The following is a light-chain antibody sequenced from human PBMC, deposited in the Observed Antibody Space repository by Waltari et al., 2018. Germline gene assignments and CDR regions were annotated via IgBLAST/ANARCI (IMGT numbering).Light chain of an antibody. CDR2: WAS. J-gene: IGKJ1*01. CDR3: QQYHSAPRT. CDR1: QNVVFSSNNTNY. V-gene: IGKV4-1*01. Sequence: DIVMTQSPDSLAVSLGERATINCKSSQNVVFSSNNTNYLAWYQQKPGQPPRLLIYWASTRASGVPDRFSGSGSGTDFTLTISSLQAEDVAVYYCQQYHSAPRTFGQGTKVEIK.